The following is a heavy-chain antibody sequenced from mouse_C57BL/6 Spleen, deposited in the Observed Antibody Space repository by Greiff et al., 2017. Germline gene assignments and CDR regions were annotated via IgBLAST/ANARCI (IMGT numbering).Heavy chain of an antibody. D-gene: IGHD1-1*01. Sequence: EVQLQQSGAELVRPGASVKLSCTASGFNIKDYYMHWVKQRPEQGLEWIGRIDPEDGDTEYAPKFQGKATMSADTSSNTAYLQLSSLTSEDTAVYYCTTPYYYGSSYVPAYWGQGTTLTVSS. CDR3: TTPYYYGSSYVPAY. CDR1: GFNIKDYY. CDR2: IDPEDGDT. V-gene: IGHV14-1*01. J-gene: IGHJ2*01.